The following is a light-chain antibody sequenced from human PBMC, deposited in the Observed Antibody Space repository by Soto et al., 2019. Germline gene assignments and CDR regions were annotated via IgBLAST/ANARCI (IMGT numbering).Light chain of an antibody. J-gene: IGKJ1*01. Sequence: ETVLTQSPGTLSLSPGERATLSCRASQSVSSNYLAWYQQKPGQAPRLLIYGASTRATGIPDRFSGSGSGTDVSLTISILEPEDFAVYYCQQFGRSPPAWTFGQGTKVEIK. V-gene: IGKV3-20*01. CDR1: QSVSSNY. CDR2: GAS. CDR3: QQFGRSPPAWT.